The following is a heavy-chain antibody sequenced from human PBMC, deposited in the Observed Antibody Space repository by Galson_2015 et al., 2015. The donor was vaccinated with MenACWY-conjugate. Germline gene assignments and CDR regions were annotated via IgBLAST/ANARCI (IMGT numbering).Heavy chain of an antibody. D-gene: IGHD1-1*01. CDR3: AKEEGLYDWNPSGY. V-gene: IGHV3-30*18. CDR2: ISYDGSNK. J-gene: IGHJ4*02. CDR1: GFTFSSYG. Sequence: SLRLSCAASGFTFSSYGMHWVRQAPGKGLEWVAVISYDGSNKYYADSVKGRFTISRDNSKNTLYLQMNSLRAEDTAVYYCAKEEGLYDWNPSGYWGQGTLVTVSS.